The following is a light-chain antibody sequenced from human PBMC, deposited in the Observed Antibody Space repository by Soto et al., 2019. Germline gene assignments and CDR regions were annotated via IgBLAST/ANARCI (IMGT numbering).Light chain of an antibody. Sequence: EIVMTQSPATLSVSPGEGVTLSCRASQSMTTKLALYQQKPAQTATHLMHYTVSRSASGPARFFSGRSGTKVTLTTITRQSEDDLVNYCRQYNNCSWTFGQGTKVDIK. J-gene: IGKJ1*01. CDR2: YTV. V-gene: IGKV3-15*01. CDR1: QSMTTK. CDR3: RQYNNCSWT.